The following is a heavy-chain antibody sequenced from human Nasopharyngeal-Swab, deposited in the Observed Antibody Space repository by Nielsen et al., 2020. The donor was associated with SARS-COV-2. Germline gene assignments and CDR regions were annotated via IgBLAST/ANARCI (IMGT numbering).Heavy chain of an antibody. Sequence: ASVKVSCKASGYIFTSYGISWVRQAPRQGLEWMGWISAYNGNTNYAQKLQGRVTMTTDTSTSTAYMELRSLRSDDTAMYYCAREATVTASDRFDPWGQGTLVTVSS. V-gene: IGHV1-18*01. CDR1: GYIFTSYG. J-gene: IGHJ5*02. CDR3: AREATVTASDRFDP. CDR2: ISAYNGNT. D-gene: IGHD4-17*01.